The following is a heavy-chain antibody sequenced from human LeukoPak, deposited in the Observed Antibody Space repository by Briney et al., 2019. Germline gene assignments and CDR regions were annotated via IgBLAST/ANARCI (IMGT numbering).Heavy chain of an antibody. CDR2: IKQDGSEK. J-gene: IGHJ4*02. CDR3: ARASRRGVSPDY. CDR1: GITFSSYW. D-gene: IGHD3-10*01. Sequence: AGGSLRLSCAASGITFSSYWMSWVRQAPGKGLEWVANIKQDGSEKYYVDSVKGRFTISRDNAKNSLNLQMNSLRAEDTAVYYCARASRRGVSPDYWGQGTLVTVSS. V-gene: IGHV3-7*04.